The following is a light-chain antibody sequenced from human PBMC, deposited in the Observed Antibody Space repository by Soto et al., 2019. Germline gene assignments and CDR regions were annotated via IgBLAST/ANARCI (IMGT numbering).Light chain of an antibody. V-gene: IGKV1-39*01. J-gene: IGKJ1*01. CDR2: AAS. CDR1: QSFSTY. Sequence: DVQMTQSPSSLSASVGDRVTITCRASQSFSTYLAWYQQKPGKAPKLLIYAASSLQSGVPSRFSGSGSGTDFTLTISSLQPEDFATYYCQQTYSTPRGTFGQGTKVDIK. CDR3: QQTYSTPRGT.